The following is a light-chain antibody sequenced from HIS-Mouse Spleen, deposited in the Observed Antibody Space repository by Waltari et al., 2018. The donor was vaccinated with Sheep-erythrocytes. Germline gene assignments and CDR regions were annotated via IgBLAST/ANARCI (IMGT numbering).Light chain of an antibody. Sequence: SYELTQPPSVAVSPGPTASLPCSGDALPKKYASLYQKKSGQAPVLVIYEDSKRPSGIPERFAGSSSGTMATLTISGAQVEDEADYYCYSTDSSGNHYVFGTGTKVTVL. CDR1: ALPKKY. CDR2: EDS. V-gene: IGLV3-10*01. J-gene: IGLJ1*01. CDR3: YSTDSSGNHYV.